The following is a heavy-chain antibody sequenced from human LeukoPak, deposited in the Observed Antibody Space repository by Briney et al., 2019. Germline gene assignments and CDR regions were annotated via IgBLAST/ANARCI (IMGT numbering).Heavy chain of an antibody. V-gene: IGHV4-30-4*01. CDR3: AREYGDDNWFDP. D-gene: IGHD4-17*01. J-gene: IGHJ5*02. Sequence: PSETLSLTCTVSGGSISSGDYYRSWIRQPPGKGLEWIGYIYYSGSTYYNPSLKSRVTISVDTSKNQFSLKLSSVTAADTAVYYCAREYGDDNWFDPWGQGTLVTVSS. CDR1: GGSISSGDYY. CDR2: IYYSGST.